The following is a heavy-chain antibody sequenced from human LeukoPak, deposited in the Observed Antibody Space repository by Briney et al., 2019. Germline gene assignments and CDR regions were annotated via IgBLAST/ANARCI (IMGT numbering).Heavy chain of an antibody. Sequence: GASVKVSCKASGYTFTSYYMHWVRRAPGQGLEWIGIINPSGGSSSYAQKFQGRVTMTRDTSTSTVYMELSSLRSEDTAVYYCARSSSPPFEYWGQGTLVTVSS. J-gene: IGHJ4*02. CDR1: GYTFTSYY. CDR2: INPSGGSS. D-gene: IGHD6-6*01. CDR3: ARSSSPPFEY. V-gene: IGHV1-46*01.